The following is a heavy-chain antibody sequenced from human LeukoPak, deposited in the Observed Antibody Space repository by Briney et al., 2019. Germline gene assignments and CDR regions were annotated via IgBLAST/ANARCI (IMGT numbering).Heavy chain of an antibody. J-gene: IGHJ4*02. Sequence: GGSLRLSCAASGFTVSSNYMSWVRQAPGKGLEWVSVIYSGGSTYYADSVKGRFTISRDNSKNTLYLQMNSLRAEDTAVYYCAREVVVPAAPIDYWGQGTLVTVSS. CDR3: AREVVVPAAPIDY. D-gene: IGHD2-2*01. CDR2: IYSGGST. CDR1: GFTVSSNY. V-gene: IGHV3-53*01.